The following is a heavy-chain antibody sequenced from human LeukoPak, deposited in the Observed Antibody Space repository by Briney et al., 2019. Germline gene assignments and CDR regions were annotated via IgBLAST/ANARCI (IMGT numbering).Heavy chain of an antibody. Sequence: PGGSLRLSCAASGATFSPYAMHWVRQAPGKGLEWVAAISHDGRDKYYAVSVKGRFTVSRDNPKKTLHLEMNSLTGEDTGVYYCAVALDYWGPGTLVTVSS. CDR1: GATFSPYA. J-gene: IGHJ4*02. CDR3: AVALDY. CDR2: ISHDGRDK. V-gene: IGHV3-30*04.